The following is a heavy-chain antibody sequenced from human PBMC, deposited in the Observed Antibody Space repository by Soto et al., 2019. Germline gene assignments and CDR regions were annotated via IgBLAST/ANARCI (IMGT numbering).Heavy chain of an antibody. Sequence: EVQLLESGGGLVQPGGSLRLSCAASGFTFSSYAMSWVRQAPGKGLEWVSGISGSGGSTYSADSVKGRFTISRDNAKHTLYLQRKRLRAEDTAVYYCAKDRGGCSSTSCPPRLFDYWGQGNLVTVSS. CDR2: ISGSGGST. CDR1: GFTFSSYA. CDR3: AKDRGGCSSTSCPPRLFDY. V-gene: IGHV3-23*01. D-gene: IGHD2-2*01. J-gene: IGHJ4*02.